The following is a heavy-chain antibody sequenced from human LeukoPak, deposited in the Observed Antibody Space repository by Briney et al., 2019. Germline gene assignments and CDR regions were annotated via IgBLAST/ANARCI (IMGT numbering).Heavy chain of an antibody. V-gene: IGHV4-59*01. Sequence: SETLSLTCTVSGGSISSYYWSWIRQPPGKGLEWIGYIYYSGSTNYNPSLKSRVIISVDTSKNQFSLKLSSVTAADTAVYYCARGNYDFWSGYYPYWGQGTLVTVSS. J-gene: IGHJ4*02. CDR1: GGSISSYY. CDR2: IYYSGST. CDR3: ARGNYDFWSGYYPY. D-gene: IGHD3-3*01.